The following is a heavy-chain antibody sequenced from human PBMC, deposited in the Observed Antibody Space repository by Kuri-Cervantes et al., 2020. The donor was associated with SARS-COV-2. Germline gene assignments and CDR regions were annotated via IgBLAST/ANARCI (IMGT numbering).Heavy chain of an antibody. Sequence: GESLKISCAASGFTFSSYSMNWVRQAPGKGLEWVSSISSSSSYIYYADSVKGRFTISRDNAKNSLYLQMNSLRAEDTAVYYCAKGYCSSTSCQRPLDYWGQGTLVTVSS. CDR3: AKGYCSSTSCQRPLDY. V-gene: IGHV3-21*01. CDR1: GFTFSSYS. D-gene: IGHD2-2*01. CDR2: ISSSSSYI. J-gene: IGHJ4*02.